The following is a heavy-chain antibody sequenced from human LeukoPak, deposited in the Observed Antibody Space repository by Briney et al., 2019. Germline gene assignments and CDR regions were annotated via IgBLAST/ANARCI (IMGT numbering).Heavy chain of an antibody. J-gene: IGHJ6*03. CDR3: ARLGYCSGGSCYYYYYMDV. CDR1: GFTVSSNY. CDR2: IYYGSVFYSVST. V-gene: IGHV4-39*07. D-gene: IGHD2-15*01. Sequence: GSLRLSCAASGFTVSSNYMSWVRQPPGKGLEWIGSIYYGSVFYSVSTYYNPSLKSRVTMSGDTSKNQFSLKLSSVTAADTAAYYCARLGYCSGGSCYYYYYMDVWGKGTTVTVSS.